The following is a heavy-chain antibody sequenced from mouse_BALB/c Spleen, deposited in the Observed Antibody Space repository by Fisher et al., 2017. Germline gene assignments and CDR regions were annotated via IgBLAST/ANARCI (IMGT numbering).Heavy chain of an antibody. J-gene: IGHJ1*01. CDR3: ARGDYDWYFDV. V-gene: IGHV1-69*02. D-gene: IGHD2-4*01. Sequence: KFKGKATLTVDKSSSTAYMQLSSLTSEDSAVYFCARGDYDWYFDVWGAGTTVTVSS.